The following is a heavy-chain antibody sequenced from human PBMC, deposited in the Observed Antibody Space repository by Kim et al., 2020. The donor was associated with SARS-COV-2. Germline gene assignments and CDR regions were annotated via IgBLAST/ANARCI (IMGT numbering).Heavy chain of an antibody. Sequence: GGSLRLSCAASGFTFSSYSMNWVRQAPGKGLEWVSYISSSSNTIYYADSVKGRFTISRDNAKNSLYLQMNSLRAEDTAVYYCARAMRIVVVPAAPFDYWGQGTLVTVSS. V-gene: IGHV3-48*04. CDR2: ISSSSNTI. CDR1: GFTFSSYS. D-gene: IGHD2-2*01. J-gene: IGHJ4*02. CDR3: ARAMRIVVVPAAPFDY.